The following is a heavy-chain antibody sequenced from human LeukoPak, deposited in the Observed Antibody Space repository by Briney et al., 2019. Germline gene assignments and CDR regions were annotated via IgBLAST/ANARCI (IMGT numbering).Heavy chain of an antibody. CDR2: IYYSGST. D-gene: IGHD3-10*01. V-gene: IGHV4-59*01. CDR3: ARDRGMVRGVIYYFDY. CDR1: GGSISSYY. J-gene: IGHJ4*02. Sequence: PSETLSPTCTVSGGSISSYYWSWIRQPPGKGLEWIGYIYYSGSTNYNPSLKSRVTISVDTSKNQFSLKLSSVTAADTAVYYCARDRGMVRGVIYYFDYWGQGTLVTVSS.